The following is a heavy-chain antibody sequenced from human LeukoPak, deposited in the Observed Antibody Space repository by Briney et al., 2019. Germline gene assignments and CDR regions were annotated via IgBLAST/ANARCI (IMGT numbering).Heavy chain of an antibody. CDR1: GASISSTFYS. V-gene: IGHV4-61*02. Sequence: SETLSLTCTVSGASISSTFYSWTWIREPAGQGLELIGRFSISGSPNYNPSLKSRVNISMDTSKNQFSLRLTSVTAADTAIYFCARERVREVPSLDFWGQGTLVTVSS. J-gene: IGHJ4*02. CDR2: FSISGSP. D-gene: IGHD3-10*01. CDR3: ARERVREVPSLDF.